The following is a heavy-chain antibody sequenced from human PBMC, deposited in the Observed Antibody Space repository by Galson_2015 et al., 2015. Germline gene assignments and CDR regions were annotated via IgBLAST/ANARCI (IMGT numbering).Heavy chain of an antibody. V-gene: IGHV3-7*01. Sequence: SLRLSCAASGFSFSNYWLNWVRQAPGKGLEWVATIKHDGREKYYVDSVKGRFTISRDNAANLMHLQMNGLRAGDSAVYYCVAGIGWLPDYWGQGTRVTVSS. CDR1: GFSFSNYW. D-gene: IGHD6-19*01. J-gene: IGHJ4*02. CDR3: VAGIGWLPDY. CDR2: IKHDGREK.